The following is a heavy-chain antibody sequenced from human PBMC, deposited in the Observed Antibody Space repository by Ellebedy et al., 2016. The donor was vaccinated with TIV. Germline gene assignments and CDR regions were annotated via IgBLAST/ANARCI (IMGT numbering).Heavy chain of an antibody. CDR3: ARDGFGGFLDS. V-gene: IGHV3-21*01. D-gene: IGHD3-10*01. CDR1: GFTFSSYS. J-gene: IGHJ4*02. CDR2: ISSSSSYI. Sequence: GESLKISCAASGFTFSSYSMNWVRQAPGKGLEWVSSISSSSSYIYYADSVKGRFTISRDNAKNSVYLHMNNLRVEDTAVYYCARDGFGGFLDSWGPGTLIIVPS.